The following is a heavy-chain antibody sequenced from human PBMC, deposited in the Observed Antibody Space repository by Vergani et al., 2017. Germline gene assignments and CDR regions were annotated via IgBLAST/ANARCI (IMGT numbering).Heavy chain of an antibody. Sequence: QAQLQESGPGLVKPSETLFLHCHVFGVSVTDYNCNWIRQAPGKGLEWIGSLSTSGGATHASHNPSLKSRVSISVDTSKSQFSLRRTSVTAADSAIYYCAGDTHSWQRADLWGQGLLVSVSS. CDR3: AGDTHSWQRADL. J-gene: IGHJ5*02. CDR1: GVSVTDYN. D-gene: IGHD6-13*01. V-gene: IGHV4-59*02. CDR2: LSTSGGATHA.